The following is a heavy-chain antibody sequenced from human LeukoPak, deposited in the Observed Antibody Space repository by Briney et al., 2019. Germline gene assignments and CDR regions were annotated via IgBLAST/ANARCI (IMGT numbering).Heavy chain of an antibody. Sequence: SVKVSCKASGGTFSSYTISWVRQAPGQGLEWMGGIIPIFGTANYAQKFQGRVTITADESTSTAYMELSSLRSEDTAVYYCARGGYYYDSSGRGSVFDYWGQGTLVTVSS. CDR3: ARGGYYYDSSGRGSVFDY. CDR1: GGTFSSYT. CDR2: IIPIFGTA. V-gene: IGHV1-69*01. J-gene: IGHJ4*02. D-gene: IGHD3-22*01.